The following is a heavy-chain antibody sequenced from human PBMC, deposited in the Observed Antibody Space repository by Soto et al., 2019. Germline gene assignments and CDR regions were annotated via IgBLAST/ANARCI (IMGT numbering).Heavy chain of an antibody. J-gene: IGHJ4*02. CDR2: ISSSSSTK. D-gene: IGHD2-15*01. Sequence: GGSLRLSCAASGFTFSSYSMNWVRQAPGKGLEWVSHISSSSSTKYYADSVKGRFTISRDNAKNSLYLQMNSLGDEDTAVYYCARFSDHCSGGSCYSLFDYWGQGTLVTVSS. CDR1: GFTFSSYS. V-gene: IGHV3-48*02. CDR3: ARFSDHCSGGSCYSLFDY.